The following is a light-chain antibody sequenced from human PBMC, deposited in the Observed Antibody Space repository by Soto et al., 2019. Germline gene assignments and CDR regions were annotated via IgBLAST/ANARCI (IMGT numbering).Light chain of an antibody. CDR2: EVS. CDR1: SSDVGGYNY. Sequence: QSALTQPPSASGSPGQSVTISCTGTSSDVGGYNYVSWYQQHPGKAPKLMIYEVSKRPSGVPDRFSGSKSGNTASLTVSGLQAEDEADYSCSSLVRGNNLLFGGGTKLTVL. V-gene: IGLV2-8*01. CDR3: SSLVRGNNLL. J-gene: IGLJ2*01.